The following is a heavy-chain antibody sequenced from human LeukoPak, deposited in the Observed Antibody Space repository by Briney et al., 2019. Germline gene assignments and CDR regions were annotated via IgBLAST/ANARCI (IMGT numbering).Heavy chain of an antibody. CDR1: GGSISSGSYY. CDR2: IYTSGST. Sequence: SQTLSLTCTVSGGSISSGSYYWSWIRQPAGRGLEWIGRIYTSGSTNYNPSLKSRVTISVDTSKNQFSLKLSPVTAADTAVYYCARGPGAMIFLRSWGQGTLVTVSS. D-gene: IGHD3-22*01. CDR3: ARGPGAMIFLRS. J-gene: IGHJ5*02. V-gene: IGHV4-61*02.